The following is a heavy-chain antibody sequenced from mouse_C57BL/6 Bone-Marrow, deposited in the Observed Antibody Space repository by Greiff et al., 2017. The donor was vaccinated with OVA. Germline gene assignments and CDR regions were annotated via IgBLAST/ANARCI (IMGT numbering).Heavy chain of an antibody. CDR1: GYTFTSYW. Sequence: QVQLQQPGAELVMPGASVKLSCKASGYTFTSYWMSWVKQRPGQGLEWIGEIDPSDSYTNYQQKFKGQFTMSVDKSSSTAYMQLSSLKSEDSAVYYCALTGTGGYGGQGTTLTGSS. CDR2: IDPSDSYT. V-gene: IGHV1-69*01. J-gene: IGHJ2*01. CDR3: ALTGTGGY. D-gene: IGHD4-1*01.